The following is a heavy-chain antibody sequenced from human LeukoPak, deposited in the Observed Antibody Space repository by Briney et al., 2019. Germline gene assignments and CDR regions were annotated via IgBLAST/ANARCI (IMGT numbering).Heavy chain of an antibody. CDR3: ARGGGQWLVKNIDY. D-gene: IGHD6-19*01. V-gene: IGHV3-74*01. CDR2: INSDGSST. Sequence: GGSLRLSCAASGFTFSSYWMHWVRQAPGKGLVWVSRINSDGSSTSYADSVKGRFTISRDNAKDTLYLQMNSLRAEDTAVYYCARGGGQWLVKNIDYWGQGTLVTVSS. J-gene: IGHJ4*02. CDR1: GFTFSSYW.